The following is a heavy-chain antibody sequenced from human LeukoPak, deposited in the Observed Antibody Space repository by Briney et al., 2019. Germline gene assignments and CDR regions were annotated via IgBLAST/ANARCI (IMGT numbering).Heavy chain of an antibody. V-gene: IGHV4-38-2*02. CDR1: GYSISSGYY. J-gene: IGHJ4*02. CDR2: IYHSGST. Sequence: ASETLSLTCTVSGYSISSGYYWGWIRQPPGKGLEWIGSIYHSGSTYYNPSLKSRVTISVDTSKNQFSLKLSSVTAADTAVYYCARDSHGLGYWGQGTLVTVSS. D-gene: IGHD3/OR15-3a*01. CDR3: ARDSHGLGY.